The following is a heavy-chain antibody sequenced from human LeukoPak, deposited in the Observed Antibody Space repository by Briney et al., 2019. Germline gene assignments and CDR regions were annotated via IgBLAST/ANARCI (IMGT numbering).Heavy chain of an antibody. D-gene: IGHD2-21*01. CDR1: GGSISSYY. CDR2: IYSSGST. J-gene: IGHJ5*02. Sequence: SETLSLTCTVSGGSISSYYWSWIRQPAGKGLEWIGRIYSSGSTNYNPSLKSRVTMSVDTSKNQFSLKLSSVTAADTAVYYCARDFSHCSPNWFDPWGQGTLVTVSS. CDR3: ARDFSHCSPNWFDP. V-gene: IGHV4-4*07.